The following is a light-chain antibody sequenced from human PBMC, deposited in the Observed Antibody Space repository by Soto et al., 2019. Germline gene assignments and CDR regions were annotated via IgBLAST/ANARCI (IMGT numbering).Light chain of an antibody. V-gene: IGLV2-23*01. CDR1: SSDVGSYNL. Sequence: QSALTQPASVSGSPGQSITISCTGTSSDVGSYNLVSWYQQHPGKAPKLMIYEGSKRPSGVSNRFSGSKSGNTASLTISGLQAEDEAAYYCCSYAGSRSYVFGTGTKVTVL. CDR2: EGS. J-gene: IGLJ1*01. CDR3: CSYAGSRSYV.